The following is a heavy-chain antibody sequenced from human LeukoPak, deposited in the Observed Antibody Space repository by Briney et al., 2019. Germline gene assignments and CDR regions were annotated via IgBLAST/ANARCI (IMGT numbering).Heavy chain of an antibody. CDR1: GGSFSGYY. Sequence: PSETLSLTCAVYGGSFSGYYWSWIRQPPGKGLEWIGEINHSGSTNYNPSLKSRVTISVDTSKNQFSLKLSSVTAADTAVYYCARRVLDLLDYWGQGTLVTVSS. V-gene: IGHV4-34*01. CDR2: INHSGST. CDR3: ARRVLDLLDY. J-gene: IGHJ4*02. D-gene: IGHD3-3*02.